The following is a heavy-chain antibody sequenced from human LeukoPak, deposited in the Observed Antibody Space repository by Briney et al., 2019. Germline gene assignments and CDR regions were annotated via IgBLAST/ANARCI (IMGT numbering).Heavy chain of an antibody. CDR3: AKDRFIAAAGTADDY. V-gene: IGHV3-30-3*01. J-gene: IGHJ4*02. D-gene: IGHD6-13*01. CDR1: GFTFSSDS. CDR2: ISYDGSNK. Sequence: PGGSLRLSCAASGFTFSSDSMHWVRQAPGKGLEWVAVISYDGSNKYYADSVKGRFTISRDNSKNTLYLQMNSLRAEDTAVYYCAKDRFIAAAGTADDYWGQGTLVTVSP.